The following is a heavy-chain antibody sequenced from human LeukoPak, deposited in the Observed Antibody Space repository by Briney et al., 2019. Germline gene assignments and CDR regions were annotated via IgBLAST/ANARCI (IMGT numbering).Heavy chain of an antibody. D-gene: IGHD2-21*02. CDR2: IYYSGST. Sequence: SETLSLTCTVSGGSISSYYWSWIRQPPGKGLEWIGYIYYSGSTNYNPSLKSRVTISVDTAKNQFSLKLSSVTAADTAVYYCAREREYCGGDCYSEFDYWGQGTLVTVSS. V-gene: IGHV4-59*01. CDR1: GGSISSYY. CDR3: AREREYCGGDCYSEFDY. J-gene: IGHJ4*02.